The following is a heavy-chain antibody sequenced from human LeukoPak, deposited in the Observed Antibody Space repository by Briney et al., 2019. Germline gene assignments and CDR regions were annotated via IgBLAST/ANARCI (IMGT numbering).Heavy chain of an antibody. Sequence: GGSLRLSCALSGRPFSSSIMHWVRQAPGKGLEWVAVISYDGSNKYYADSVKGRFTISRDNSKNTLYLQMNSLRAENTAVYYCAKDSGWILDYWGQGTLVTVSS. D-gene: IGHD6-19*01. V-gene: IGHV3-30*18. CDR1: GRPFSSSI. CDR2: ISYDGSNK. J-gene: IGHJ4*02. CDR3: AKDSGWILDY.